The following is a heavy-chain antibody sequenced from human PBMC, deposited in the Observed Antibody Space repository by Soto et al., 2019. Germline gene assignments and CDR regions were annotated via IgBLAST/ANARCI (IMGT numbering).Heavy chain of an antibody. V-gene: IGHV1-46*01. CDR2: INPSGGST. J-gene: IGHJ6*02. D-gene: IGHD3-3*01. CDR1: VYTLTSYY. Sequence: ASVKVSCEATVYTLTSYYTHWVRQAPGQGLEWMGIINPSGGSTSYAQKFQGRVTMTRDTSTSTVYMELSSLRPEDTAVYYCARDQYYDFWSGYYKADYYGMDVWGQGTTVPVYS. CDR3: ARDQYYDFWSGYYKADYYGMDV.